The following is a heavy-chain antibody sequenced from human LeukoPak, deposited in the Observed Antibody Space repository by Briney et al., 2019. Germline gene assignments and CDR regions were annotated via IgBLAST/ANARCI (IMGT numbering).Heavy chain of an antibody. V-gene: IGHV4-39*01. Sequence: SETLSLTCAVYGGSFSGYYWGWIRQPPGKGLEWIGSIYYSGSTYYNPSLTSRVTISVDTSKNQFSLKLSSVTAADTAVYYCARLIWFGEFLNWFDPWGQGTLVTVSS. CDR1: GGSFSGYY. D-gene: IGHD3-10*01. J-gene: IGHJ5*02. CDR2: IYYSGST. CDR3: ARLIWFGEFLNWFDP.